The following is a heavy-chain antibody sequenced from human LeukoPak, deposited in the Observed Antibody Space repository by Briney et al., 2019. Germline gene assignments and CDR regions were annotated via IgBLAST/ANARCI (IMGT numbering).Heavy chain of an antibody. CDR2: IYYSGST. CDR3: ARLLYSSGWTVQANWYFDL. D-gene: IGHD6-19*01. V-gene: IGHV4-59*08. Sequence: SETLSLTCTVSGGSISSYYWSWIRQPPGKGQSWIGYIYYSGSTNYNPSLKSRVTISVDTSKNQFSLKLSSVTAADTAVYYCARLLYSSGWTVQANWYFDLWGRGTLVTVSS. J-gene: IGHJ2*01. CDR1: GGSISSYY.